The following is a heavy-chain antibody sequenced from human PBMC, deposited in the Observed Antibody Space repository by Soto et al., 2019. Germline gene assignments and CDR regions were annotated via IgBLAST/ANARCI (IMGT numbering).Heavy chain of an antibody. V-gene: IGHV3-21*01. CDR3: ARDGVGTTTYFGYFDY. D-gene: IGHD1-26*01. CDR2: ISSSSSYI. J-gene: IGHJ4*02. Sequence: GGSLRLSCAASGFTFSSYSMNWVRQAPGKGLEWVSSISSSSSYIYYADSVKGRFTISRDNAKNSLYLQMNSLRAEDTAIYYCARDGVGTTTYFGYFDYWGLGTLVTVSS. CDR1: GFTFSSYS.